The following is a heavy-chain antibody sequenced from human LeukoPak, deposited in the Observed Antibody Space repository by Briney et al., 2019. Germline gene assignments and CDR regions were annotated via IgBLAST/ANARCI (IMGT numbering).Heavy chain of an antibody. Sequence: PGGSLRLSCAASGFTVSTNYMSRVRQAPGKGVEWVSVIYSGGNTYYADSVKGRFTISRDNSKNTLYLQMNSLRAEDTAVYYCARDTDFDHWGQGTLVTVSS. CDR3: ARDTDFDH. CDR2: IYSGGNT. CDR1: GFTVSTNY. J-gene: IGHJ4*02. V-gene: IGHV3-53*01.